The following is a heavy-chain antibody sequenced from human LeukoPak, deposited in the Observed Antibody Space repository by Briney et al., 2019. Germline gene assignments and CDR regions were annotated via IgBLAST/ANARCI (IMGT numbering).Heavy chain of an antibody. CDR2: ISAYNGNT. CDR3: ARAWYYYDSSGYYPFDY. J-gene: IGHJ4*02. D-gene: IGHD3-22*01. CDR1: GYTFTSYG. Sequence: ASVKVSCKASGYTFTSYGISWVRQAPGQGLEWMGWISAYNGNTNYAQKLQGRVTMTTDTSTSTAYMELRSLRSEDTAVYYCARAWYYYDSSGYYPFDYWGQGTLVTVSS. V-gene: IGHV1-18*01.